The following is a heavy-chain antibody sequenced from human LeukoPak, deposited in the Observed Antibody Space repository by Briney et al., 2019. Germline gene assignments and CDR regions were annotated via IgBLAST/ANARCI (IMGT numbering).Heavy chain of an antibody. CDR3: TRDRSRAEDD. Sequence: PGGSLRLSCAASGFSFSTFWMAWVRQAPGKGLEWVANINQGGSDKYYVDSVKGRFTISRDNANNLLHLQMNSLRGEDTAVYYCTRDRSRAEDDWGQGTLVTVSS. V-gene: IGHV3-7*01. CDR2: INQGGSDK. CDR1: GFSFSTFW. J-gene: IGHJ4*02. D-gene: IGHD1-14*01.